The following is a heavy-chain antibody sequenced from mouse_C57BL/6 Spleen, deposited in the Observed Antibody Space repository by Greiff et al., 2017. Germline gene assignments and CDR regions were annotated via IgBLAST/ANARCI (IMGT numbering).Heavy chain of an antibody. CDR2: IKPNNGGT. J-gene: IGHJ4*01. CDR1: GYTFTDYY. CDR3: ARRYSGSSYEAGMDY. Sequence: VQLQQSGPELVKPGASVKISCKASGYTFTDYYMNWVKQSHGKSLEWIGDIKPNNGGTSYNQKFNGKATLTVDKSCSTDYMVHRSLTSENSVVYDCARRYSGSSYEAGMDYWGQGTTVTVSS. V-gene: IGHV1-26*01. D-gene: IGHD1-1*01.